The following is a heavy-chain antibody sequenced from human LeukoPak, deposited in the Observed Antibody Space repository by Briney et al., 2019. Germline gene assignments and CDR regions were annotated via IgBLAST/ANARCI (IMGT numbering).Heavy chain of an antibody. J-gene: IGHJ5*02. CDR1: GGSISSGGYS. CDR3: ARDSRQWLANNWFDP. Sequence: SETLSLTCAVSGGSISSGGYSWSWIRQPPGKGLEWIGYIYYSGSTYYNPSLKSRVTMSVDTSKNQFSLKLSSVTAADTAVYYCARDSRQWLANNWFDPWGQGTLVTVSS. D-gene: IGHD6-19*01. V-gene: IGHV4-30-4*07. CDR2: IYYSGST.